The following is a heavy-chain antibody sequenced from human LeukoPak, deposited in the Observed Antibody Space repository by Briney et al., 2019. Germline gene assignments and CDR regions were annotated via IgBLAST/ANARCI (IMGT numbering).Heavy chain of an antibody. Sequence: PGGSLRLXCAASGFTFSSYAMSWVRQAPGKGLEWVSAISGSGGSTYYADSVKGRFTISRDNSKNTLYLQMNSLRAEDTAVYYCAKGTDSYGRRTSFDYWGQGTLVTVSS. CDR1: GFTFSSYA. CDR2: ISGSGGST. D-gene: IGHD5-18*01. V-gene: IGHV3-23*01. CDR3: AKGTDSYGRRTSFDY. J-gene: IGHJ4*02.